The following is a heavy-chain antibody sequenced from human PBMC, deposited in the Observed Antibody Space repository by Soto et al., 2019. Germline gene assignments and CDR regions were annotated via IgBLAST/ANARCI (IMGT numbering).Heavy chain of an antibody. V-gene: IGHV3-30-3*01. CDR1: GFTFCSYA. Sequence: PGGSLRLSCAASGFTFCSYAMHWVRQAPGKGLEWVAVISYDGSNKYYADSVKGRFTISRDNSKNTLYLQMNSLRAEDTAVYYCARDHTAMVPSAFDIWGQGTMVTVSS. J-gene: IGHJ3*02. D-gene: IGHD5-18*01. CDR3: ARDHTAMVPSAFDI. CDR2: ISYDGSNK.